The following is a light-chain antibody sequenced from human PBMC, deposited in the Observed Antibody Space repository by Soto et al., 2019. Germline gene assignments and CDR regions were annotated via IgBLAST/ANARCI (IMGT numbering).Light chain of an antibody. J-gene: IGKJ2*01. Sequence: EIVMTQSPASMSVSPGDGATLSCRASQSVASNVAWYQQKPGQGPRLLIHGASTRAVGFPARFSGSGSGTDFTLTINSLQSEDFAVYYCQQYHNWPPQYTFGQGTKLQIK. CDR2: GAS. CDR3: QQYHNWPPQYT. CDR1: QSVASN. V-gene: IGKV3-15*01.